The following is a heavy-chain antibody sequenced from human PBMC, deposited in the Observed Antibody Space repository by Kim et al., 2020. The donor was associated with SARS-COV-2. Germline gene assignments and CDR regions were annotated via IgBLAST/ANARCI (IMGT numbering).Heavy chain of an antibody. J-gene: IGHJ4*02. Sequence: SETLSLTCTVSGGSISSSSYYWGWIRQPPGKGLEWIGSIYYSGSTYYNPSLKSRVTISVDTSKNQFSLMLSSVTAADTAVYYCARHRPYDFWSGIYMRGFDYWGQGTLVTVSS. V-gene: IGHV4-39*01. D-gene: IGHD3-3*01. CDR2: IYYSGST. CDR1: GGSISSSSYY. CDR3: ARHRPYDFWSGIYMRGFDY.